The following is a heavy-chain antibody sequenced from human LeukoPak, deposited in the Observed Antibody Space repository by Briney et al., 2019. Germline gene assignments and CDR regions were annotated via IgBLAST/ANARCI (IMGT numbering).Heavy chain of an antibody. V-gene: IGHV4-59*11. J-gene: IGHJ6*03. CDR3: ARCYYYYYMDV. CDR2: IYYSGST. Sequence: SETLSLTCTVSGGSISSHYWSWIRQPPGKGLEWIGYIYYSGSTNYNPSLKSRVTISVDTSKNQFSLKLSSVTAADTAVYYCARCYYYYYMDVWGKGTTVTVS. CDR1: GGSISSHY.